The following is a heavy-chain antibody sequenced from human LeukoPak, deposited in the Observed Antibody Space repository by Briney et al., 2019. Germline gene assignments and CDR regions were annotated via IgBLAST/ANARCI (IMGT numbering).Heavy chain of an antibody. J-gene: IGHJ4*02. CDR3: ARGWCGGDFYSGLYYSDY. CDR2: ITSGGTTT. V-gene: IGHV3-48*03. CDR1: GFTFGGFE. Sequence: PGGSLRLSCAASGFTFGGFEINWVRQAPGKGLEWVSHITSGGTTTYYAASVKGRFTISRDNTKNSLYLQMNSLRAEDTAVYYCARGWCGGDFYSGLYYSDYWRQGHLVTVSS. D-gene: IGHD2-21*02.